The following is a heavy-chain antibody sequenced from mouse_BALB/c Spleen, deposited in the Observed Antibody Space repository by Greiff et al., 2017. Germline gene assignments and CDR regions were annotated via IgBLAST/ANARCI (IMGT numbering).Heavy chain of an antibody. V-gene: IGHV1-80*01. Sequence: QVQLKQSGAELVRPGSSVKISCKASGYAFSSYWMNWVKQRPGQGLEWIGQIYPGDGDTNYNGKFKGKATLTADKSSSTAYMQLSSLTSEDSAVYFCARSWDGDYWGQGTTLTVSS. CDR3: ARSWDGDY. CDR1: GYAFSSYW. D-gene: IGHD4-1*01. CDR2: IYPGDGDT. J-gene: IGHJ2*01.